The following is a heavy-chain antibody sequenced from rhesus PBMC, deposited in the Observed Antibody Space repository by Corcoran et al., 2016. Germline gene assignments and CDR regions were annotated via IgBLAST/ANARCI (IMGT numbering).Heavy chain of an antibody. CDR3: ARDLGIAAAGTLWYFDL. V-gene: IGHV4-80*01. Sequence: QVQLQESGPGLVKPSETLSLTCTVSGASISSNWWSWIRQPPGKGLEWIGEINGNSGSPNYTPPRKSRVTISKDASKNQFALKLSSVTAADTAVYYCARDLGIAAAGTLWYFDLWGPGTPITISS. CDR1: GASISSNW. J-gene: IGHJ2*01. D-gene: IGHD6-25*01. CDR2: INGNSGSP.